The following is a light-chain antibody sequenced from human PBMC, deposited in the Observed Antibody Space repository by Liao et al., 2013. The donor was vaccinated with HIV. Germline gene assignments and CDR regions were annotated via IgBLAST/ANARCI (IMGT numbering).Light chain of an antibody. V-gene: IGLV3-21*01. CDR1: YIRGKL. CDR2: QGT. J-gene: IGLJ1*01. CDR3: QVWDSNSDHPYV. Sequence: SYVLTQPPSVSAAPGKTARITCGGHYIRGKLVHWYQQRPGQPPVLVIYQGTKRPSEIAERFSGSYSGNTATLTISGTQALDEADYYCQVWDSNSDHPYVFGTGTKVTVL.